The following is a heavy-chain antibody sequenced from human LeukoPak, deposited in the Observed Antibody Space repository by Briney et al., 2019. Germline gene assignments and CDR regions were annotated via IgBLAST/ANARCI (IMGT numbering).Heavy chain of an antibody. Sequence: ASVKVSCKASGYTFTSYGISWVRQAPGQGLEWMGWISAYNGNTNYAQKFQGRVTMTEDTSTDTAYMELSSLRSEDTAVYYCATEEITIFGVTNWFDPWGQGTLVTVSS. CDR2: ISAYNGNT. V-gene: IGHV1-18*01. CDR3: ATEEITIFGVTNWFDP. J-gene: IGHJ5*02. CDR1: GYTFTSYG. D-gene: IGHD3-3*01.